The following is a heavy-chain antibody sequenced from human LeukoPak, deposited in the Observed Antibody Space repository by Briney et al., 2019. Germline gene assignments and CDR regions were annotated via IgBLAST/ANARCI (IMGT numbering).Heavy chain of an antibody. CDR3: AGSSSWYMASSFDY. Sequence: SSETLSLTCTVSGGSISSYYWSWIRQPPGKGLEWIGYIYYSGSTNYYPSLKSRVTISVDTSKNQFSLKLSSVTAADTAVYYCAGSSSWYMASSFDYWGQGTLVTVSS. V-gene: IGHV4-59*01. J-gene: IGHJ4*02. CDR1: GGSISSYY. CDR2: IYYSGST. D-gene: IGHD6-13*01.